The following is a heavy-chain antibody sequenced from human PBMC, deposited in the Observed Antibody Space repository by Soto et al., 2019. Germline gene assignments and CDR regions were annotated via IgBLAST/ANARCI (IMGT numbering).Heavy chain of an antibody. J-gene: IGHJ6*02. CDR3: ARGAYYYGSGSDYYYYVMDV. CDR1: VVSFSGYY. CDR2: INHSGST. Sequence: SETLSLTCAVYVVSFSGYYWSCIRQPPGKWLEWIGEINHSGSTNYNPSLKSRVTISVDTSKNQFSLKLSSVTAADTAVYYCARGAYYYGSGSDYYYYVMDVRGQGNTVTVYS. V-gene: IGHV4-34*01. D-gene: IGHD3-10*01.